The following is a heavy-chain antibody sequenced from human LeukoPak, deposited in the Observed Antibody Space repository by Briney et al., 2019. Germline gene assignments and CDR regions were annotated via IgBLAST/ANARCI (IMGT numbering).Heavy chain of an antibody. D-gene: IGHD3-10*01. CDR1: GGSISSYY. CDR3: AREGGDSNYIDY. CDR2: IYYSGST. J-gene: IGHJ4*02. Sequence: SETLSLTCTVSGGSISSYYWSWIRQPPGKELEWIGYIYYSGSTNYNPSLKSRVTISVDTSKNQFSLKLSSVTAADTAVYYCAREGGDSNYIDYWGQGTLVTVSS. V-gene: IGHV4-59*01.